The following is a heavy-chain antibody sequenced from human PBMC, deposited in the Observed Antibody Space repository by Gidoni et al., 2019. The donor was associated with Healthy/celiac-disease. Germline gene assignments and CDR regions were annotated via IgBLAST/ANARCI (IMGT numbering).Heavy chain of an antibody. D-gene: IGHD3-3*01. Sequence: EVQLVESGGGLIQPGGSLRLSCAASGFTVSSNYMSWVRQAPGKGLEWVSVIYSGGSTYYADSVKGRFTISRDNSKKTLYLQMNSLRAEDTAVYYCARVGDFWSGYYAYYFDYWGQGTLVTVSS. J-gene: IGHJ4*02. V-gene: IGHV3-53*01. CDR2: IYSGGST. CDR3: ARVGDFWSGYYAYYFDY. CDR1: GFTVSSNY.